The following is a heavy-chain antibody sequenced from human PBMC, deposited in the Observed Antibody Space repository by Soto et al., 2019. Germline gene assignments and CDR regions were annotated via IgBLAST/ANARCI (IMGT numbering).Heavy chain of an antibody. CDR1: GFTFSTYG. CDR2: VWYDGKNK. V-gene: IGHV3-33*01. J-gene: IGHJ6*02. D-gene: IGHD5-12*01. CDR3: ARAWGGGVYDSVYYYYGMDV. Sequence: QVQLVESGGGVVQPGRSLRLSCVASGFTFSTYGMHWVRQAPGKGLEWVAVVWYDGKNKYYADSVKGRFTISRDNSKNTLYLQMNSLRAEDTAVYYCARAWGGGVYDSVYYYYGMDVWGQGTTVTVSS.